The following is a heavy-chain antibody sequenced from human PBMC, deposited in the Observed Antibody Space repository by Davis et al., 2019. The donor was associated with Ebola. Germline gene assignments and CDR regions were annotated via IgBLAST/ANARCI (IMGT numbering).Heavy chain of an antibody. CDR1: GYSFTTYA. CDR2: INAANGNT. D-gene: IGHD5-18*01. Sequence: ASVKVSCKASGYSFTTYAMHWVRQAPGQGLEWMGWINAANGNTKYSQKFQGRVTITRDTSTTTVYMELSSLRSEDTAVYYCARDLVATALDYWGQGTLVTVSS. CDR3: ARDLVATALDY. V-gene: IGHV1-3*01. J-gene: IGHJ4*02.